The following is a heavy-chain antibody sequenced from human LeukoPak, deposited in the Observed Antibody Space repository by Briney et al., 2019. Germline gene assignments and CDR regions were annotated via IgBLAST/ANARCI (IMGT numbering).Heavy chain of an antibody. V-gene: IGHV3-64*01. CDR3: TRRYGGHSGWAGYHDS. J-gene: IGHJ4*02. D-gene: IGHD6-19*01. CDR2: IRSDGSST. Sequence: GGSLRLSCVASGFSFSAYIMHWVRQAPGKGLEYVSAIRSDGSSTFYPNSVKGRFNISRDNSKSTLYLQMSSLRAEDTAVYYCTRRYGGHSGWAGYHDSWGQGTLVTVSS. CDR1: GFSFSAYI.